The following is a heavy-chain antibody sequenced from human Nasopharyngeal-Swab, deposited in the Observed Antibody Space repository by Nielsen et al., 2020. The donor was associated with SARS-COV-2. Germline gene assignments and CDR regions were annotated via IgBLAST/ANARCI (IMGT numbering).Heavy chain of an antibody. CDR3: ARGNRGYSGEINRFDP. V-gene: IGHV4-34*01. D-gene: IGHD5-12*01. Sequence: WIRQPPGKGLEWIGEINHSGSTNYNPSLKSRVTMSVDTSKNQFSLKLSSVTAADTAVYYCARGNRGYSGEINRFDPWGQGTLVTVSS. J-gene: IGHJ5*02. CDR2: INHSGST.